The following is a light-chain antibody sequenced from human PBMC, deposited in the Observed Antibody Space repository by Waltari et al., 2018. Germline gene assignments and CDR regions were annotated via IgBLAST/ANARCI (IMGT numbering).Light chain of an antibody. CDR1: SSDVGGYNL. J-gene: IGLJ3*02. CDR3: CSFAGSTTWV. V-gene: IGLV2-23*01. Sequence: QSALTQPASVSGSPGQSITISCTGTSSDVGGYNLVSWYQQHPGKAPKLIIYEGNKCTSGFSHRFSGSKSGNTASLTISGLQAEDEADYYCCSFAGSTTWVFGGGTTLTV. CDR2: EGN.